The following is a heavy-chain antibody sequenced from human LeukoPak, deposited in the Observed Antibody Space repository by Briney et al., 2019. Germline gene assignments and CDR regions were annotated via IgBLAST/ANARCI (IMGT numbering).Heavy chain of an antibody. J-gene: IGHJ4*02. CDR3: ARLSTYYDFWSPLDY. CDR1: GASVRSHY. CDR2: VSYSGGT. V-gene: IGHV4-59*02. D-gene: IGHD3-3*01. Sequence: SETLSLTCTLSGASVRSHYWSCMRQPPGRGVEWIGYVSYSGGTNYNPSLKSRVTISLDTSKDQFSLRLNSVTAADTAVYYCARLSTYYDFWSPLDYWGQGTLVTVSS.